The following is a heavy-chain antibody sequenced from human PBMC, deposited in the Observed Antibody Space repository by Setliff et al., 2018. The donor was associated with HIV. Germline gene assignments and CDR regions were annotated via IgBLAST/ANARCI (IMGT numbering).Heavy chain of an antibody. CDR1: GGSISISV. CDR3: ASHLKLSATGTFDY. Sequence: SVKVSCKASGGSISISVISWVRQAPGQGLEWMGGIIGTPKYAQKFQGRVAITADESTSTAYMELSNLRSEDTAVYYCASHLKLSATGTFDYWGQGTLVTVSS. D-gene: IGHD6-13*01. J-gene: IGHJ4*02. CDR2: IIGTP. V-gene: IGHV1-69*13.